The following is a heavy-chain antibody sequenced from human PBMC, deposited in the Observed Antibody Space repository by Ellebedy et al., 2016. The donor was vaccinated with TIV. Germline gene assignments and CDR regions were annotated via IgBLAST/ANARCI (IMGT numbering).Heavy chain of an antibody. D-gene: IGHD5-24*01. CDR2: IYDSETT. CDR1: GGSLSGYY. V-gene: IGHV4-59*01. Sequence: PSETLSLTCTVSGGSLSGYYWSWIRQPPGKGLEWIGFIYDSETTNYNPSLKSRVTLSADTSKNQFSLKLTSVTAADTAVYYCARDGDGHYFDSFDIWGHGTMVTVSS. J-gene: IGHJ3*02. CDR3: ARDGDGHYFDSFDI.